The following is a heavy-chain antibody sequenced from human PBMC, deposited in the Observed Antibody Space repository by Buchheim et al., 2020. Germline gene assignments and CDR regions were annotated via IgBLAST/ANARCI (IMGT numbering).Heavy chain of an antibody. CDR2: IWYDGSNK. CDR3: ARDWQWLVYYYYYGMDV. J-gene: IGHJ6*02. D-gene: IGHD6-19*01. V-gene: IGHV3-33*08. CDR1: GFTFSSYG. Sequence: QVQLVESGGGVVQPGRSLRLSCAASGFTFSSYGMHWVRQAPGKGLEWVAVIWYDGSNKYYADSVKGRFTISRDNSKNTLDLQMNSLRAEDTAVYYCARDWQWLVYYYYYGMDVWGQGTT.